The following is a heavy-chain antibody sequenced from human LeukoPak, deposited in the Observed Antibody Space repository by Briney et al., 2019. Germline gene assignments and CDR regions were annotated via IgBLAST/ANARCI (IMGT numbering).Heavy chain of an antibody. J-gene: IGHJ4*02. CDR3: ARDLPYGSSDRTPLDY. D-gene: IGHD6-6*01. V-gene: IGHV1-18*01. CDR2: ISAYNGDT. CDR1: GYTFTNYG. Sequence: ASVKVSCEASGYTFTNYGISWVRQAPGQGLEWMGWISAYNGDTNYAQNLQGRVTLTTDTSTSTAYMELRSLRPDDAAVYYCARDLPYGSSDRTPLDYWGQGTLVTVSS.